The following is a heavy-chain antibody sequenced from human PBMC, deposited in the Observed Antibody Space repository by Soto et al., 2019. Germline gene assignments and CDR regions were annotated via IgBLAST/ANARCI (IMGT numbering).Heavy chain of an antibody. D-gene: IGHD5-18*01. Sequence: WASVKGSCKGSGGSISIYASSWGRQATRQRLQSMGWIIPIFGTANYSQKFQGRVTITADESTSTAYMELSSLRSEDTAVYYCAREVDTAMSGSGMDVWGQGTTVTVSS. V-gene: IGHV1-69*13. CDR1: GGSISIYA. CDR3: AREVDTAMSGSGMDV. CDR2: IIPIFGTA. J-gene: IGHJ6*02.